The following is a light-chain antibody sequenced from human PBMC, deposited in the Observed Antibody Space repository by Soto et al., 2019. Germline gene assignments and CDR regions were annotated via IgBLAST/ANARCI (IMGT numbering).Light chain of an antibody. J-gene: IGKJ1*01. CDR1: QGISNY. Sequence: DIQITPSPSAMPVPLGDRVTITFLASQGISNYLAWFQQKPGKVPKRLIYAASGLQSGVPSRFSGSGSGTEFTLTISSLQPEDFATYYCLQHNSYPQTFGQGTKVDIK. CDR3: LQHNSYPQT. CDR2: AAS. V-gene: IGKV1-17*03.